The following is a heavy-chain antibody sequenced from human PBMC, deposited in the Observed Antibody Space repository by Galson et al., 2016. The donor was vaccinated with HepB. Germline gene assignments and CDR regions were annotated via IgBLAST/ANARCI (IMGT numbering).Heavy chain of an antibody. D-gene: IGHD2-15*01. Sequence: SLRLSCASSGFTFRYYAMTWVRRAPGTGLEWVSDISGGGGTTHYADSVQGRVTISRDNSRDTLYLQMDRLRAADTAVYYCAKERGWYGGPNYGSWGQGTLVTVSS. CDR3: AKERGWYGGPNYGS. CDR2: ISGGGGTT. J-gene: IGHJ5*02. V-gene: IGHV3-23*01. CDR1: GFTFRYYA.